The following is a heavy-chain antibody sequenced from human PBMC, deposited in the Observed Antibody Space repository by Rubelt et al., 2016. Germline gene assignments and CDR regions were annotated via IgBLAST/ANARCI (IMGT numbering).Heavy chain of an antibody. J-gene: IGHJ4*02. Sequence: EVQLVESGGGLVQPGGSLRLSCAASGFTFSSYWMSWVRQAPGKGLEWVANIKQDGSEKYYVDSVKGRFTISRDNSKNTLYLQMNSLRAEDTAVYYCAKKYYDSSGFDYWGQGTLVTVSS. D-gene: IGHD3-22*01. CDR1: GFTFSSYW. CDR3: AKKYYDSSGFDY. V-gene: IGHV3-7*03. CDR2: IKQDGSEK.